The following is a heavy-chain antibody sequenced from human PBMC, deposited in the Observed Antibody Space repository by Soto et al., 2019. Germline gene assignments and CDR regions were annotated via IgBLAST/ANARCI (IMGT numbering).Heavy chain of an antibody. CDR3: AGREHSRGQFFTDY. J-gene: IGHJ4*02. V-gene: IGHV4-4*02. CDR2: VYHTGSA. CDR1: GGSISNDVW. Sequence: SETLSLTCAVSGGSISNDVWWTWVRQPPGKGLEWIGEVYHTGSAGYSTSLKSRVTISVDKSKNQFSLKLNSVPAPATAVYSCAGREHSRGQFFTDYWGQGILVTVSS. D-gene: IGHD3-3*01.